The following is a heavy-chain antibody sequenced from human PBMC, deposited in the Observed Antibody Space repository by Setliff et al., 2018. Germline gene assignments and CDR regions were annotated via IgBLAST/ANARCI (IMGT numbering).Heavy chain of an antibody. Sequence: PGGSLRLSCAVSGFTFSGYGIHWVRQAPGEGLEYVAGIRSNGGRTYYADSVKGRFTISRDNSKNTLYLQMGSLRAEDMAVYYCARMMRPPWDCSGGSCYSRAFDYWGQGTLVTVSS. D-gene: IGHD2-15*01. CDR2: IRSNGGRT. V-gene: IGHV3-64*02. CDR3: ARMMRPPWDCSGGSCYSRAFDY. J-gene: IGHJ4*02. CDR1: GFTFSGYG.